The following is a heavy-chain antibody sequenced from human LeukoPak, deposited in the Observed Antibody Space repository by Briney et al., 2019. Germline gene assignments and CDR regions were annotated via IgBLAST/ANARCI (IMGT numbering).Heavy chain of an antibody. CDR1: GYTFTSYD. V-gene: IGHV1-8*01. J-gene: IGHJ4*02. D-gene: IGHD3-9*01. CDR3: ARYYDILTGLSRDY. Sequence: ASVKVFCKASGYTFTSYDINWVRQATGQGLEWMGWMNPNSGNTGYAQKFQGRVTMTRNTSISTAYMELSSLRSEDTAVYYCARYYDILTGLSRDYWGQGTLVTVSS. CDR2: MNPNSGNT.